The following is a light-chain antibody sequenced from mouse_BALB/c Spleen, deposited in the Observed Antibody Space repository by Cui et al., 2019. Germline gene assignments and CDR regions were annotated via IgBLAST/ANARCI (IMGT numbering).Light chain of an antibody. CDR3: LQYDEFPLA. CDR2: RAS. CDR1: QDINSY. J-gene: IGKJ5*01. Sequence: DLKITQSPSSMYASLGERVTITCKASQDINSYLSWFQQKPGESPKTLIYRASRLVDGVPSRFSGSGSGQDYSLTISSLEYEDMGIYYCLQYDEFPLAFGAGTKLELK. V-gene: IGKV14-111*01.